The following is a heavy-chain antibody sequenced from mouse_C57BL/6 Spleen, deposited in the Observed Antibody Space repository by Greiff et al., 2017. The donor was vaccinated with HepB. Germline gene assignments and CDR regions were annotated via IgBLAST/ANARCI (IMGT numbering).Heavy chain of an antibody. J-gene: IGHJ4*01. Sequence: QVQLQQPGAELVRPGSSVKLSCKASGYTFTSYWMHWVKQRPIQGLEWIGNIDPSDSETHYNQKFKDKATLTVDKSSSTAYMQLSSLTSEDSAVYYCARTAGGLRREAMDYWGQGTSVTVSS. V-gene: IGHV1-52*01. D-gene: IGHD2-4*01. CDR1: GYTFTSYW. CDR2: IDPSDSET. CDR3: ARTAGGLRREAMDY.